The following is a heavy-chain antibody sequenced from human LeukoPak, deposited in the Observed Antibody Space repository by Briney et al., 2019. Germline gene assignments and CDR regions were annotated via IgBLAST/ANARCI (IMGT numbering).Heavy chain of an antibody. Sequence: GGSLRLSCAASGFTFSSYAMGWVRQAPGKGLEGFSAISGNSGSDTYYADAVKGRFTISRDNSKTTLYLEMNSLRAEDTAVYYCAKGSSSGRPYFFDYWGQGTLVTVSS. CDR3: AKGSSSGRPYFFDY. J-gene: IGHJ4*02. CDR1: GFTFSSYA. V-gene: IGHV3-23*01. CDR2: ISGNSGSDT. D-gene: IGHD3-3*01.